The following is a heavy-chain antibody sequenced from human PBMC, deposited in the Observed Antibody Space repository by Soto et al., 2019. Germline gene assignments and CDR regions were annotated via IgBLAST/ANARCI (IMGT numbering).Heavy chain of an antibody. J-gene: IGHJ6*02. D-gene: IGHD6-13*01. CDR1: GGTFSSYA. CDR2: IIPIFGTE. CDR3: ARDRIAGSKYYYGMDV. Sequence: QVQLVQSGAEVKKPGSSVRVSCKASGGTFSSYAISWVRQAPGQGLEWMGGIIPIFGTESYAQKFQGRVTITADESTSTAYMEPSSLRSADTAVYYCARDRIAGSKYYYGMDVWGQGTTVTVSS. V-gene: IGHV1-69*01.